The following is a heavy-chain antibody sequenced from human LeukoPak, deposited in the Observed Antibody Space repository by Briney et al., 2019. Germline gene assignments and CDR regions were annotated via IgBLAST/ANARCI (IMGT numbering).Heavy chain of an antibody. J-gene: IGHJ4*02. CDR3: AKGCRHYDFWSGYYPTDLFYFDY. V-gene: IGHV3-23*01. CDR1: GFTFSSYA. CDR2: ISGSGGST. Sequence: GGSLRHSCAASGFTFSSYAMSWVRQAPGKGLEWVSAISGSGGSTYYADSVKGRFTISRDNSKNTLYLQMNSLRAEDTAVYYCAKGCRHYDFWSGYYPTDLFYFDYWGQGTLVTVSS. D-gene: IGHD3-3*01.